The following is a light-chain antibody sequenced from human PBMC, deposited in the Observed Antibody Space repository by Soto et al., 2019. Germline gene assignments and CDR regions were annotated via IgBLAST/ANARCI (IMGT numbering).Light chain of an antibody. V-gene: IGKV3-20*01. J-gene: IGKJ1*01. Sequence: EIVLTQSPGTLSLSPGERATLSCRASQSVSSTFLAWYQQKPGQAPRLLIYGASSRATGIPDRFSGSGSGADFTLTISRLEPEDFAVYYCHQYGSFPRTFGQGTKVEIK. CDR2: GAS. CDR1: QSVSSTF. CDR3: HQYGSFPRT.